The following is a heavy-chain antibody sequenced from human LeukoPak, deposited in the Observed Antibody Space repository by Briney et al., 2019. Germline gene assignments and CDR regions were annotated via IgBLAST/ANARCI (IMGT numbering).Heavy chain of an antibody. V-gene: IGHV4-59*01. D-gene: IGHD3-3*01. Sequence: SGTLSLTCTVSGGSISSYYWSWIRQPPGKGLEWIGYIYYSGSTNYNPSLKSRVTISVDTSKNQFSLKLSSVTAADTAVYYCARLTYYDFWSGYNWFDPWGQGTLVTVSS. CDR1: GGSISSYY. J-gene: IGHJ5*02. CDR2: IYYSGST. CDR3: ARLTYYDFWSGYNWFDP.